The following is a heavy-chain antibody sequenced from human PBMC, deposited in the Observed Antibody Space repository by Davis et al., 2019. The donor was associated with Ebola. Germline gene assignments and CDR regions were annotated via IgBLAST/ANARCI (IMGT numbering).Heavy chain of an antibody. CDR3: ARGGRYPGL. D-gene: IGHD3-9*01. Sequence: GESLKISCAASGFTFRSYWMSWVRQAPGKGLEWVAKIKEDGSEKLEVDSVKGRFTISRDNAKDSLYLQMNSLRAEDTAVYYCARGGRYPGLWGQGALVTVSS. J-gene: IGHJ4*02. CDR2: IKEDGSEK. CDR1: GFTFRSYW. V-gene: IGHV3-7*03.